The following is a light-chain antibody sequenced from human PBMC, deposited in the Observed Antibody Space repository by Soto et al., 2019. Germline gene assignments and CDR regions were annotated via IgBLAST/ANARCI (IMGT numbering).Light chain of an antibody. CDR2: EVN. CDR3: SSYAGGNSYF. Sequence: QSVLTQPPSASGSPGQSVTISCTGTSSDVGGYNYVSWYQQHPGKAPKLMIYEVNKRPSGVPDRFSGSKSGNTASLTVSGLQAEDEADYYCSSYAGGNSYFFGTGTKVTVL. J-gene: IGLJ1*01. CDR1: SSDVGGYNY. V-gene: IGLV2-8*01.